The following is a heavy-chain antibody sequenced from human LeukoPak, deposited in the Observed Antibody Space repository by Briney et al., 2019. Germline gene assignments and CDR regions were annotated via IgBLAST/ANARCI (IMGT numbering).Heavy chain of an antibody. V-gene: IGHV5-51*01. CDR3: ARIGGGSYYDAFDY. J-gene: IGHJ4*02. Sequence: GESLKISCKGSGCRFTNYWIGWVRQMPGKGLEWMGIIYHGDSDTRYSPSFQGQVTISADKSISTLYLQWSSLKASDTAKYYCARIGGGSYYDAFDYWGQGTLVTVSS. D-gene: IGHD1-26*01. CDR2: IYHGDSDT. CDR1: GCRFTNYW.